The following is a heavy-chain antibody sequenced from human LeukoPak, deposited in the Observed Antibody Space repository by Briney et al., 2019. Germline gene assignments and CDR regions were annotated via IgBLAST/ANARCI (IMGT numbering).Heavy chain of an antibody. CDR3: ARTASRSWDEAFDY. CDR2: ISTYNGNT. J-gene: IGHJ4*02. V-gene: IGHV1-18*01. D-gene: IGHD6-13*01. Sequence: GASVKVSCKASGYTFTTYGINWVRQAPGQGLEWMGWISTYNGNTVYAQIVQGRVTLTTDTSTSTAYMELSSLRSEDTAVYYCARTASRSWDEAFDYWGQGNLVTVSS. CDR1: GYTFTTYG.